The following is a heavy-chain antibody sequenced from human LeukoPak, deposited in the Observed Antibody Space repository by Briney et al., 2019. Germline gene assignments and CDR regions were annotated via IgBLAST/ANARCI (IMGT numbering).Heavy chain of an antibody. CDR2: INHSGST. V-gene: IGHV4-34*01. Sequence: SETLSLTCTVSGGSINSYYWSWLRQPPGKGLEWIGEINHSGSTNYNPSLKSRVTISVDTSKNQFSLKLSSVTAADTAVYYCARQVMVGWSGYSTRFDYWGQGTLVTVSS. CDR1: GGSINSYY. J-gene: IGHJ4*02. D-gene: IGHD3-3*01. CDR3: ARQVMVGWSGYSTRFDY.